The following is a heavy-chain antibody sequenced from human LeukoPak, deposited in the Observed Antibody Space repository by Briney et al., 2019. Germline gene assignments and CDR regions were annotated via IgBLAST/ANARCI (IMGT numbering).Heavy chain of an antibody. D-gene: IGHD3-22*01. Sequence: ASVKVSCKASGYTFTGYYMHWVRQAPGQGLEWMGWINPNSGGTNYAQKFQGRVTITRDTSISTAYMELTSLRSDDTAVYYCASFLENYDSSGYYLTHDAFDIWGQGTMVTVSS. V-gene: IGHV1-2*02. CDR3: ASFLENYDSSGYYLTHDAFDI. CDR2: INPNSGGT. J-gene: IGHJ3*02. CDR1: GYTFTGYY.